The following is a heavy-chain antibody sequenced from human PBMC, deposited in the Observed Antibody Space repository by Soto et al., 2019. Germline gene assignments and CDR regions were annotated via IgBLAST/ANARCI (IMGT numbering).Heavy chain of an antibody. D-gene: IGHD3-10*01. CDR1: RDNFCSYW. CDR2: ISPADSST. V-gene: IGHV5-51*01. CDR3: ARGQTYYYSSGDHFPLDS. J-gene: IGHJ5*01. Sequence: PGESLKVSCTGSRDNFCSYWIGWVRQMPGKGLEWMGIISPADSSTRYSPSFRGQVTFSADKSMCTAYLQWSSLEASATAIYFCARGQTYYYSSGDHFPLDSWGQGTLVTVSS.